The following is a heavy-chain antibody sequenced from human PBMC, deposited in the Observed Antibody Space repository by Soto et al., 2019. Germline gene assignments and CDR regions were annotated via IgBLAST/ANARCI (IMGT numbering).Heavy chain of an antibody. CDR3: ARTVMPVGNLAAFDH. Sequence: PSETLSLTCNVSGGSVSSVKYFWSWIRQPPGKGLEWIAYIYNNGNTNYNPSLKSRATISVDTPKNQCSLKLTSVTAADSAVYFCARTVMPVGNLAAFDHWGQGVLVTVSS. J-gene: IGHJ4*02. V-gene: IGHV4-61*01. CDR1: GGSVSSVKYF. D-gene: IGHD7-27*01. CDR2: IYNNGNT.